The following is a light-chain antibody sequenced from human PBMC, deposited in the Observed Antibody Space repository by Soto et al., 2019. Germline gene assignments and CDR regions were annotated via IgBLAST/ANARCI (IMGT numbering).Light chain of an antibody. J-gene: IGKJ4*01. CDR3: QQYGSSVLT. CDR1: QTVRNNY. V-gene: IGKV3-20*01. Sequence: EFVLTQSPGTLSLSPGERATLSCRASQTVRNNYLAWYQQKPGQAPRLLIYDASSGATGTPDRFSGSGSGTDFTLVISRLEPEDFAVYYCQQYGSSVLTFGGGTKVDVK. CDR2: DAS.